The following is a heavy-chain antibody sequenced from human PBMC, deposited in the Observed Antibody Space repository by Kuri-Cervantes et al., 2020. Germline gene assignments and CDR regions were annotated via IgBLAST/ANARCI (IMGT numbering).Heavy chain of an antibody. V-gene: IGHV3-23*01. CDR3: AKELVLLWFGEKISGGMDV. CDR2: ISGSGGRT. CDR1: GSTFSSYA. D-gene: IGHD3-10*01. J-gene: IGHJ6*02. Sequence: GGSRRPSCAAAGSTFSSYAMGWVCQAPGKGLEWVSAISGSGGRTYYADSVKGRFTIARDNSKNTLSLQMNSLRAEDTAVYYCAKELVLLWFGEKISGGMDVWGQVTTVTVSS.